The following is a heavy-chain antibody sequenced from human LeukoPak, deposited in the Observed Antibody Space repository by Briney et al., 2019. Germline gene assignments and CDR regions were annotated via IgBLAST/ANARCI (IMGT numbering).Heavy chain of an antibody. CDR2: ISGSGGST. D-gene: IGHD3-3*01. V-gene: IGHV3-23*01. CDR1: GFTFSSYG. CDR3: ARDRPGSIKPRFDY. Sequence: PGGTLRLSCAASGFTFSSYGMSWVRQAPGKGLEWVSAISGSGGSTYYADSVKGRFAVSRDNSKNSLYLQMNSLRAEDTAVYYCARDRPGSIKPRFDYWGQGTLVTVSS. J-gene: IGHJ4*02.